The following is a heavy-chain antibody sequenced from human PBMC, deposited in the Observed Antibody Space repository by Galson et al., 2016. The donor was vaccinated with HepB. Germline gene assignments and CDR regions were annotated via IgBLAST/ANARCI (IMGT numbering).Heavy chain of an antibody. CDR2: IAFDGTNK. CDR3: ARPPGASYFFDF. D-gene: IGHD1-26*01. Sequence: SLRLSCAATGFTFSNFPIHWVRQAPGKGLEWVAAIAFDGTNKYYANSVKGRFTISRDNSNNTLYLQMTSLRTEDTAVYYCARPPGASYFFDFWGQGTLVTVS. V-gene: IGHV3-30-3*01. CDR1: GFTFSNFP. J-gene: IGHJ4*02.